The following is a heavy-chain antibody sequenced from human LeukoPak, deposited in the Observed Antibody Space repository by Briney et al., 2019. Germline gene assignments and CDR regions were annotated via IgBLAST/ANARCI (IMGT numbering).Heavy chain of an antibody. CDR3: ARQGSLGTWFDP. Sequence: ASVKVSCKASGYTFTGYYMQWVRQAPGQGLEWMGRINPNSGGTDYAQNFQGGVTMTRDTSISTVYMELSSLKSNDTAVYYCARQGSLGTWFDPWGQGTLVIVSS. J-gene: IGHJ5*02. CDR2: INPNSGGT. CDR1: GYTFTGYY. D-gene: IGHD7-27*01. V-gene: IGHV1-2*06.